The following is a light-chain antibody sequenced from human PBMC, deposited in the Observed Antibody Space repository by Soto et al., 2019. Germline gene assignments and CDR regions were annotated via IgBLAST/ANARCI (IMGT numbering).Light chain of an antibody. CDR1: QRISGW. Sequence: DIQMTQSPSTVSASVGDRVTITCRASQRISGWLAWYQQKPGKAPQLLIFDASNLHSGVPSTFSGSGYGTEFTLTISSLQPDDFETYYCQQYHTYPGTFGQGTKVDIK. J-gene: IGKJ1*01. V-gene: IGKV1-5*01. CDR3: QQYHTYPGT. CDR2: DAS.